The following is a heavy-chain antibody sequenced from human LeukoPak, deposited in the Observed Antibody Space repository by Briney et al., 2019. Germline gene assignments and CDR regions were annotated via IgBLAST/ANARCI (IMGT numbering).Heavy chain of an antibody. V-gene: IGHV1-46*01. CDR3: ARDRTGYSSSWRFDY. J-gene: IGHJ4*02. Sequence: GASVKVSCKASGYTLTSYYMHWVRQAPGQGLEWMGIINPSGGSTSYAQKFQGRVTMTRDMSTSTVYMELSSLRSEDTAVYYCARDRTGYSSSWRFDYWGQGTLVTVSS. CDR2: INPSGGST. D-gene: IGHD6-13*01. CDR1: GYTLTSYY.